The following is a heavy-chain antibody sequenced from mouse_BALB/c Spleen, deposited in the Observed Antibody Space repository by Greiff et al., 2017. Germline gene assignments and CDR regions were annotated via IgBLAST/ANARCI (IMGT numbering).Heavy chain of an antibody. D-gene: IGHD2-1*01. CDR1: GFTFSSYG. J-gene: IGHJ4*01. V-gene: IGHV5-6*02. CDR2: ISSGGSYT. Sequence: EVKLVESGGDLVKPGGSLKLSCAASGFTFSSYGMSWVRQTPDKRLEWVATISSGGSYTYYPDSVKGRFTISRDNAKNTLYLQMSSLKSEDTAMYYCARRIYYGNYDYAMDYWGQGTSVTVSS. CDR3: ARRIYYGNYDYAMDY.